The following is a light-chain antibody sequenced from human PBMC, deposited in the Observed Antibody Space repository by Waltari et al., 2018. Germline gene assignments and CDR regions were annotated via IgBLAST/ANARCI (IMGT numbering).Light chain of an antibody. Sequence: QSALTPPASVSGSPGQSITISCTGTSSDVGSYNLVSWYQQHPGKAPKLMIYEVSKRPSGVSNRFSGSKSGNTASLTISGLQAEDEADYYCCSYAGLVVFGGGTKLTVL. CDR1: SSDVGSYNL. J-gene: IGLJ2*01. V-gene: IGLV2-23*02. CDR3: CSYAGLVV. CDR2: EVS.